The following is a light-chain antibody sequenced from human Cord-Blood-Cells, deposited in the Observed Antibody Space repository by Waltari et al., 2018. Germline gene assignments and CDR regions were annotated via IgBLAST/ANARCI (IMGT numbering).Light chain of an antibody. V-gene: IGLV1-51*01. J-gene: IGLJ2*01. CDR3: GTWDSSLSAVV. Sequence: QSVLTQPPSVSAAPGPKVTISCSGSSSNIGNNYVSWYQQLPGTAPKLLIYDKTKRPSGIPDRFSGSKSGTSATLGITGLQTGDEADYYCGTWDSSLSAVVFGGGTKLTVL. CDR1: SSNIGNNY. CDR2: DKT.